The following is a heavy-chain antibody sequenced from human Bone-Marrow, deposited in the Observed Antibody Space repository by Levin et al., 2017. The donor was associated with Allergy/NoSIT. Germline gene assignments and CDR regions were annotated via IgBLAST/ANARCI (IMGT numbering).Heavy chain of an antibody. CDR1: GGSISSSSYY. D-gene: IGHD4-17*01. J-gene: IGHJ4*02. CDR3: ARLHDSGAHYYFDY. V-gene: IGHV4-39*01. Sequence: GSLRLSCTVSGGSISSSSYYWGWIRQPPGKGLEWIGSIFYRGSTYYNPSLKSRVTISVDTSKNQFSLKLSSVPAADTAVYYCARLHDSGAHYYFDYWGQGTLVTVSS. CDR2: IFYRGST.